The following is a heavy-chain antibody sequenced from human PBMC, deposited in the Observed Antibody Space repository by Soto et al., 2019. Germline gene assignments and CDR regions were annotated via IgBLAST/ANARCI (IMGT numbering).Heavy chain of an antibody. J-gene: IGHJ1*01. CDR1: GYTFTGYY. V-gene: IGHV1-2*02. D-gene: IGHD6-13*01. CDR3: AREGHSSSWYQH. Sequence: ASVKVSCKASGYTFTGYYMHWVRQAPGQGLEWMGWINPNSGGTNYAQKFQGRVTMTRDTSISTAYMELSRLRPDDTAVYYCAREGHSSSWYQHWGQGTLVTVSS. CDR2: INPNSGGT.